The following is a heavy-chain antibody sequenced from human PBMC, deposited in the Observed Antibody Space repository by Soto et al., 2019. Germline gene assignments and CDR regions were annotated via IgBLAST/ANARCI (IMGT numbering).Heavy chain of an antibody. CDR1: GFTFSSYA. CDR2: ISGSGGST. J-gene: IGHJ6*03. Sequence: GGSLRLSCAASGFTFSSYAMSWVRQAPGKGLEWVSAISGSGGSTYYADSVKGRFTISRDNSKNTLYLQMNSLRAEDTAVYYCAKDRSVLWFGVPDYYMDVWGKGTTVTVSS. V-gene: IGHV3-23*01. CDR3: AKDRSVLWFGVPDYYMDV. D-gene: IGHD3-10*01.